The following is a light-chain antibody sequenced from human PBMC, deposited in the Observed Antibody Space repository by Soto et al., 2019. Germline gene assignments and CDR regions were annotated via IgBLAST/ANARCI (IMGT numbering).Light chain of an antibody. V-gene: IGKV3-20*01. CDR1: QSVSSSF. J-gene: IGKJ4*01. Sequence: IVLTQSPGTLSLSPGERATLSCRATQSVSSSFLAWYQQRPGQAPRLLIFGASNRATGIPDRFSGSGSGTDFSLTISRLEPEDCVVYYCQQYGNSITFGGGTKVEIK. CDR3: QQYGNSIT. CDR2: GAS.